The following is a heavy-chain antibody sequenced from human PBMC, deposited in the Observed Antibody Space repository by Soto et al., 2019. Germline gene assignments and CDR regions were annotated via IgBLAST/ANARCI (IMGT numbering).Heavy chain of an antibody. V-gene: IGHV4-34*01. D-gene: IGHD2-2*01. Sequence: SGTLPLTFAVYGGSFRGYYWSWIRQPPGKGLEWIGEINHSGSTNYSPSLKSRVTISVDTSKNQFSLKLSSVTAADTAVYYCARNCSTTSCQIWGFDYWGQGTLVTVSS. CDR3: ARNCSTTSCQIWGFDY. J-gene: IGHJ4*02. CDR2: INHSGST. CDR1: GGSFRGYY.